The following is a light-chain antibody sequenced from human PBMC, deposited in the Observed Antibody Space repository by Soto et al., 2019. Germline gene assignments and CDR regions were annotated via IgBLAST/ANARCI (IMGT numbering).Light chain of an antibody. Sequence: QSALPQPPSWSGSPGHSVPISGIGSSSDVGTYDRVSWYQAPPATAPKPIIYEVHYRPSGVPDRFSGSKSGNTASLTISGLQAEDEADYYCSSYAASTTLLFGGGTKVTVL. J-gene: IGLJ2*01. V-gene: IGLV2-18*02. CDR3: SSYAASTTLL. CDR2: EVH. CDR1: SSDVGTYDR.